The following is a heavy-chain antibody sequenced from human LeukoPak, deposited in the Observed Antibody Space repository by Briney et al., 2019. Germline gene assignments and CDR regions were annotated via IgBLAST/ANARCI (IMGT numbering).Heavy chain of an antibody. D-gene: IGHD4-17*01. J-gene: IGHJ4*02. CDR1: GFTFSSYE. Sequence: GGSLRLSCAASGFTFSSYEMNWVRQAPGKGLEWVSYISSSSSTIYYADSVRGRFTISRDNAKNSLYLQMNSLRAEDTAVYYCAKDCPSKDYGGFDYWGQGTLVTVSS. CDR3: AKDCPSKDYGGFDY. CDR2: ISSSSSTI. V-gene: IGHV3-48*03.